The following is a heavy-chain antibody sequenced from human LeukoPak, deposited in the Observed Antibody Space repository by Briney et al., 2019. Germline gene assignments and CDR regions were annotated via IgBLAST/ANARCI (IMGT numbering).Heavy chain of an antibody. Sequence: GSLRLSCAASGFTFSNHDMTWIRQAPGKGLEWVSVINYSGVSTNYADSVKGRFTISRDNSKNTLYLQMNSLRAEDTAVYYCAKDSPIVGATEDAFDIWGQGTMVTVSS. V-gene: IGHV3-23*01. D-gene: IGHD1-26*01. CDR2: INYSGVST. CDR1: GFTFSNHD. J-gene: IGHJ3*02. CDR3: AKDSPIVGATEDAFDI.